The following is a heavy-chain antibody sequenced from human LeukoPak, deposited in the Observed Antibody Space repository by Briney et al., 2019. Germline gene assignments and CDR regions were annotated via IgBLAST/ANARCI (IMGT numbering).Heavy chain of an antibody. J-gene: IGHJ4*02. CDR2: ISGSGGST. CDR1: GFTFSGYA. Sequence: GGSLRLSCAASGFTFSGYAMSWVRQAPGKGLEWVSAISGSGGSTYYADSVKGRFTISRDNSKNTLYLQMNSLRAEDTAVYYCAKGPSLVVVVAAIPDWGQGTLVTVSS. D-gene: IGHD2-15*01. CDR3: AKGPSLVVVVAAIPD. V-gene: IGHV3-23*01.